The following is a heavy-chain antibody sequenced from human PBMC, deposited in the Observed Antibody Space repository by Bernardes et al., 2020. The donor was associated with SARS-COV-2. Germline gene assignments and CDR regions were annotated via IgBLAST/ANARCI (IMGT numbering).Heavy chain of an antibody. CDR1: GGSISSSY. D-gene: IGHD3-9*01. CDR2: VYYSGSI. V-gene: IGHV4-59*08. J-gene: IGHJ5*02. Sequence: SETLSLTCTVSGGSISSSYWSWIRQPPGKGLEWIGHVYYSGSINFKSSLKSRVTISIDTSKNQFSLKLSSVTAADTAVYYCAKHIGPLGYFDQNWFDPWGQGTLVTVSS. CDR3: AKHIGPLGYFDQNWFDP.